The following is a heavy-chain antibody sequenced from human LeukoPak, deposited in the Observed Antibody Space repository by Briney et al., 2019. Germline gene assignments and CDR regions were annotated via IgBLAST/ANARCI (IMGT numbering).Heavy chain of an antibody. Sequence: PGRSLRLSCAASGFTFSSYGMHWVRQAPGKGLEWVAVIWYDGSNKYYADSVKGRFTISRDNSKNTLYLQMNSLRAEDTAVYYCARAQGDYILDYWGQGTLVTVSS. CDR1: GFTFSSYG. CDR2: IWYDGSNK. D-gene: IGHD4-11*01. J-gene: IGHJ4*02. CDR3: ARAQGDYILDY. V-gene: IGHV3-33*08.